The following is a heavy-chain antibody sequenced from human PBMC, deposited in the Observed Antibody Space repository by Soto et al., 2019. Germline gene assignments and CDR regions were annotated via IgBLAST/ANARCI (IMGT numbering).Heavy chain of an antibody. CDR3: AHGVRLYYDSSGYYYYFDY. Sequence: QITLKESGPTLVKPTQTLTLTCTFSGFSLSTSGVGVGWIRQPPGKALEWLALIYCNDDKRYSPSLKSRLTITKDTSKNQVVLTMTNMDPVDTATYYCAHGVRLYYDSSGYYYYFDYWGQGTLVTVSS. CDR2: IYCNDDK. D-gene: IGHD3-22*01. V-gene: IGHV2-5*01. CDR1: GFSLSTSGVG. J-gene: IGHJ4*02.